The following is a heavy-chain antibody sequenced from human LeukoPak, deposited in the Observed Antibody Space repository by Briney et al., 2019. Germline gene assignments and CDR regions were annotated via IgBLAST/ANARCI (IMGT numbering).Heavy chain of an antibody. J-gene: IGHJ4*02. CDR3: AKVPLWRWYGSGSYPHFDY. D-gene: IGHD3-10*01. Sequence: PGGFLRLSCAASGFTFSSYAMSWVRQAPGKGLEWVSAISGSGVNTYYADSVKGRFTISRDNSKNTLYLQMNSLRAEDTAVYYCAKVPLWRWYGSGSYPHFDYWGQGTLVTVSS. CDR2: ISGSGVNT. CDR1: GFTFSSYA. V-gene: IGHV3-23*01.